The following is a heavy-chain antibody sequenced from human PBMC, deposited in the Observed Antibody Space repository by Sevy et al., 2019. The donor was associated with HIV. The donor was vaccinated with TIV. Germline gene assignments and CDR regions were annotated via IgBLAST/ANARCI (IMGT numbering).Heavy chain of an antibody. J-gene: IGHJ6*02. D-gene: IGHD2-2*01. CDR2: ISNDGSDK. CDR3: ARVSATYQFYGMDV. V-gene: IGHV3-30-3*01. Sequence: GGSLRLSCAASGFTFSAYSMHWVRQAPGKGLEWVAVISNDGSDKHYAHSVKGRFTISRDNSKNTLDLQMNNLRPEDTAVYYCARVSATYQFYGMDVWGQGTTVTVSS. CDR1: GFTFSAYS.